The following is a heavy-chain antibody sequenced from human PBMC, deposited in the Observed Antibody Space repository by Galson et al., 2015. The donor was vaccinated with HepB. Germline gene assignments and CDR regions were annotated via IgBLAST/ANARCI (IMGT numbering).Heavy chain of an antibody. D-gene: IGHD4-17*01. Sequence: SLRLSCAASGFTFSDYYMSWIRQAPGKGLEWVSYISSSGSTIYYADSVKGRFTISRDNAKNSLYLQMNSLRAGDTAVYYCARALDTYGDLTSNWFDPWGQGTLVTVSS. V-gene: IGHV3-11*01. CDR3: ARALDTYGDLTSNWFDP. CDR2: ISSSGSTI. J-gene: IGHJ5*02. CDR1: GFTFSDYY.